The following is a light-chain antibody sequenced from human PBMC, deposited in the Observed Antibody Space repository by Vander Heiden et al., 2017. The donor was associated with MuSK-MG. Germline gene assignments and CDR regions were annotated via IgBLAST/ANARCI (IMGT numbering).Light chain of an antibody. CDR1: TSHIEING. Sequence: QSMMTQPPSASGTPGQRSTIACSGSTSHIEINGLIWYQQLPGTAPKLLIYSNSERSSEVPDRCSASKSGASATLAISGLQAEEVADYYCAAGDGTLNSLVFGGGTKLTVL. CDR2: SNS. J-gene: IGLJ3*02. V-gene: IGLV1-44*01. CDR3: AAGDGTLNSLV.